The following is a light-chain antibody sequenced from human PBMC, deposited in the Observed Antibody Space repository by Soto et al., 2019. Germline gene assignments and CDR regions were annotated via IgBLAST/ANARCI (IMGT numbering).Light chain of an antibody. CDR3: GAWDSSLSVVV. Sequence: QSVLTQPPSVSAAPGQKVTISCSGSSSNIGNNYVSWYQQLPETAPKVLIYENDKRPSEIPDRFSGSKSATSATLGITGLQTGDEAEYYCGAWDSSLSVVVFGGGTKLTVL. CDR1: SSNIGNNY. V-gene: IGLV1-51*02. J-gene: IGLJ2*01. CDR2: END.